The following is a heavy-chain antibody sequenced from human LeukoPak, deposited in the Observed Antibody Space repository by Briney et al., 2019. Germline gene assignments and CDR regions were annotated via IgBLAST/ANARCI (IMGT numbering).Heavy chain of an antibody. V-gene: IGHV1-58*01. D-gene: IGHD5-18*01. CDR2: IVVGSGNT. J-gene: IGHJ6*02. CDR1: GFTFTSSA. CDR3: AAPRSMVMVETYYYGMDV. Sequence: SVKVSCKASGFTFTSSAVQWVRQARGQRLEWIGWIVVGSGNTNYAQKFQERVTITRDMSTSTAYMELSSLRSEDTAVYYCAAPRSMVMVETYYYGMDVWGQGATVTVSS.